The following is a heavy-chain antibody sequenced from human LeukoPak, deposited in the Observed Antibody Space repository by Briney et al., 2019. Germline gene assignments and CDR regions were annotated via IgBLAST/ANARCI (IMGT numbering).Heavy chain of an antibody. CDR2: IYYSGST. J-gene: IGHJ4*02. D-gene: IGHD3-10*01. Sequence: KSSETLSLTCTVSGGSISNSRYYWDWIRQPPGKGLEWIGSIYYSGSTYYNPSLKSRVTISVDTSKNQFSLKLSSVTAADTAVYYCARVISEGLWFGELPYYFDYWGQGTLVTVSS. CDR3: ARVISEGLWFGELPYYFDY. CDR1: GGSISNSRYY. V-gene: IGHV4-39*07.